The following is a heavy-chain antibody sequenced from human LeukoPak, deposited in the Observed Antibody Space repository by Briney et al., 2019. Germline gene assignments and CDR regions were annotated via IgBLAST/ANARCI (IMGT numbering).Heavy chain of an antibody. Sequence: GGSLRLSCAASGFTFSSYWMHWVRQAPGKGLEWVSAISGSGDSTYYGDSVKGRFTISRDNSMNTLYLQMNSLRAEDTAVYYCAKTRPLDSSSWSHGDYWGQGTLVTVSS. CDR1: GFTFSSYW. V-gene: IGHV3-23*01. CDR2: ISGSGDST. J-gene: IGHJ4*02. CDR3: AKTRPLDSSSWSHGDY. D-gene: IGHD6-13*01.